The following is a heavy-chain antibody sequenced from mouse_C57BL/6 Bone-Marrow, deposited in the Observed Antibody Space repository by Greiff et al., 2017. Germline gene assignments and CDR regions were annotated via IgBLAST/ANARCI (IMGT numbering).Heavy chain of an antibody. D-gene: IGHD1-1*01. Sequence: VKLQQPGAELVMPGASVKLSCKASGYTFTSYWMHWVKQRPGQGLEWIGEIDPSDSYTNYNQKFKGKSTLTVDKSSSTAYMQLSSLTSEDSAVYYCARVFSYYGSSLRFAYWGQGTLVTVSA. J-gene: IGHJ3*01. V-gene: IGHV1-69*01. CDR1: GYTFTSYW. CDR2: IDPSDSYT. CDR3: ARVFSYYGSSLRFAY.